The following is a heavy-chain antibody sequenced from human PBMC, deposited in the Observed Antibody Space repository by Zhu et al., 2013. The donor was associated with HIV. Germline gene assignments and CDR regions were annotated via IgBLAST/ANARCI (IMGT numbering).Heavy chain of an antibody. D-gene: IGHD6-19*01. Sequence: QVQLVQSGAEVKKPGSSVKVSCKASGGTFSSYAISWVRQAPGQGLEWMGGIIPIFGTANYAQKFQGRVTITADESTSTAYMELSSLRSEDTAVYYCARDFGIAVAGTGSWFDPWGQGTLGHRLL. V-gene: IGHV1-69*01. CDR3: ARDFGIAVAGTGSWFDP. CDR2: IIPIFGTA. CDR1: GGTFSSYA. J-gene: IGHJ5*02.